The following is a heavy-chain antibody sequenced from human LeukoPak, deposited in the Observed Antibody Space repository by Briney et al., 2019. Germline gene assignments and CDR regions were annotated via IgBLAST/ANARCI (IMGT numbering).Heavy chain of an antibody. D-gene: IGHD2-2*01. CDR2: IKQDESEK. CDR3: ARDQRYCSSSSCPWEPFDY. CDR1: GLTFSSYW. V-gene: IGHV3-7*05. Sequence: GGPLRLSCAASGLTFSSYWMSWVRQAPGKGLEWLANIKQDESEKYYVDSVKGRFTISRDNAKNSLYLQMNSLRGEDTAVYYCARDQRYCSSSSCPWEPFDYWGQGTLVTVSS. J-gene: IGHJ4*02.